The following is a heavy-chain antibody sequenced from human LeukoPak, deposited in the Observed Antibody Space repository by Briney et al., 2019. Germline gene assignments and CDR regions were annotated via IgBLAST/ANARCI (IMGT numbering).Heavy chain of an antibody. Sequence: SETLSLTCTVSGGSISSSSYYWGWIRQPPGKGLEWIGSIYYSGSTYYNPSLKSRVTISVDTSKSQFSLKLSSVTAADTAVYYCARRGVGATYGMDVWGQGTTVTVSS. CDR1: GGSISSSSYY. D-gene: IGHD1-26*01. CDR2: IYYSGST. V-gene: IGHV4-39*01. J-gene: IGHJ6*02. CDR3: ARRGVGATYGMDV.